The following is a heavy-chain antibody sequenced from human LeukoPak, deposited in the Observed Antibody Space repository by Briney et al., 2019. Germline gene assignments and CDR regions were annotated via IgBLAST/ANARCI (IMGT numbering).Heavy chain of an antibody. CDR3: TTVPSPYSSSWYNLIIETEYFQH. J-gene: IGHJ1*01. CDR2: IKSKTDGGTT. V-gene: IGHV3-15*01. D-gene: IGHD6-13*01. Sequence: PGGSLRLSCAASGFTFSNAWMSWIRQAPGKGLEWVGRIKSKTDGGTTDYAAPVKGRFTISRDNSKNTLYLQMNSLKTEDTAVYYCTTVPSPYSSSWYNLIIETEYFQHWGQGTLVTVSS. CDR1: GFTFSNAW.